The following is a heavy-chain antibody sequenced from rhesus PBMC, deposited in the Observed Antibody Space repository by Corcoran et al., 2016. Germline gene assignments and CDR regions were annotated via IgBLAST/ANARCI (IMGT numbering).Heavy chain of an antibody. Sequence: DVQLVESGGGLVKPGGSLRLSCAASGFTFDDYAMSWFRQVPVKGLEWVSRISWNSDTIYYADSVKGRFTISRDNAKNSLFLQMDRLRAEDTAVYYCTREDYWGQGVLVTVSS. CDR1: GFTFDDYA. J-gene: IGHJ4*01. CDR3: TREDY. CDR2: ISWNSDTI. V-gene: IGHV3-134*01.